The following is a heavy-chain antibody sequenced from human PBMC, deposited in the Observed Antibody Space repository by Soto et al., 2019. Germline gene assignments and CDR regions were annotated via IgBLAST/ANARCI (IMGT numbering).Heavy chain of an antibody. CDR2: IDPSDSYT. CDR3: ARRSITGYYTPRGGMDV. Sequence: ESLKIACQGSGYSFTSYWISWVRQMPGKGLEWMGRIDPSDSYTNYSPSFQGHVTISADKSISTAYLQWSSLKASDTAMYYCARRSITGYYTPRGGMDVWGQGTTVTVSS. D-gene: IGHD1-20*01. V-gene: IGHV5-10-1*01. CDR1: GYSFTSYW. J-gene: IGHJ6*02.